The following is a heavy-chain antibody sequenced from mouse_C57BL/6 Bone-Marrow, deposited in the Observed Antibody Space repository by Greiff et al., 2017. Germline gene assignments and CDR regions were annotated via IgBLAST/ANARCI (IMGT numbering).Heavy chain of an antibody. Sequence: EVQLQQSGPGLVKPSQSLSLTCSVTGYSITSGYYWNWIRQFPGNKLEWMGYISYDGSNNYNPSLKNRISITRDTSKNQFFLKLNSVTTEDTATXYCARGTTVVGGFDYWGQGTTLTVSS. D-gene: IGHD1-1*01. CDR1: GYSITSGYY. V-gene: IGHV3-6*01. CDR2: ISYDGSN. J-gene: IGHJ2*01. CDR3: ARGTTVVGGFDY.